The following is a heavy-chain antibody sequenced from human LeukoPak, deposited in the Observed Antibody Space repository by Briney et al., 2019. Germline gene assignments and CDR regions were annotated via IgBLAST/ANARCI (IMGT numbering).Heavy chain of an antibody. CDR3: ARLTTTVTTPFDY. CDR2: VSSSGSYI. V-gene: IGHV3-21*01. Sequence: GGSLRLSCAASGFTFSSYKMNWVRQAPGKGLEWVSAVSSSGSYIFYADSVKGRFTISRDNAKNSLYLQMNNLRAEHTAVYYCARLTTTVTTPFDYWGQGTLVTVSS. D-gene: IGHD4-17*01. J-gene: IGHJ4*02. CDR1: GFTFSSYK.